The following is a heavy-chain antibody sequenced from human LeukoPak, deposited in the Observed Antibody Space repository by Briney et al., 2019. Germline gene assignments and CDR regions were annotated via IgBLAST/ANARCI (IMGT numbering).Heavy chain of an antibody. CDR2: INHSGST. D-gene: IGHD6-13*01. CDR3: ARRRAAAAFCWFDP. CDR1: GGSFSGYY. Sequence: PSETLSLTCAVYGGSFSGYYWSWIRQPPGKGLEWIGEINHSGSTNYNPSLKSRVTISVDTSKNQFSLKPSSVTAADTAVYYCARRRAAAAFCWFDPWGQGTLVTVSS. V-gene: IGHV4-34*01. J-gene: IGHJ5*02.